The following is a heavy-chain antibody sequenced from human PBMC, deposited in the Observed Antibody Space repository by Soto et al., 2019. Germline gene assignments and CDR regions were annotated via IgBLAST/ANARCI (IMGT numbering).Heavy chain of an antibody. CDR1: GYTFTSYG. D-gene: IGHD3-22*01. J-gene: IGHJ5*02. CDR3: ARVNGTYYYDSSGYSDTNNWFDP. Sequence: ASVKVSCKASGYTFTSYGINWVRQAPGQGLEWMGWISAYNGNTNYAQKLQGRVTMTTDTSTSTAYMELRSLRSDDTAVYYCARVNGTYYYDSSGYSDTNNWFDPWGQGTLVTVSS. CDR2: ISAYNGNT. V-gene: IGHV1-18*01.